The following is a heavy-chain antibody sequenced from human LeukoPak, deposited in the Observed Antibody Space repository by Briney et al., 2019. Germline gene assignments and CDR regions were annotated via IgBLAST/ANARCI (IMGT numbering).Heavy chain of an antibody. CDR2: IYTSGST. D-gene: IGHD6-13*01. CDR1: GGSISSGSYY. V-gene: IGHV4-61*02. J-gene: IGHJ3*02. Sequence: PSQTLSLTCTVSGGSISSGSYYWSWIRQPAGKGLEWIGRIYTSGSTNYNPSLKSRVTISVDTSKNQFSLKLSSVTAADTAVYYCASGSSWYPFHAFDIWGQGTMVTVSS. CDR3: ASGSSWYPFHAFDI.